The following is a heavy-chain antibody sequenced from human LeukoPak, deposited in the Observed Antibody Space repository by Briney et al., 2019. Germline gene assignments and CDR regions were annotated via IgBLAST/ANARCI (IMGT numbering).Heavy chain of an antibody. CDR3: ARGIRYFDWLLATYGMDV. CDR2: ITPTLGIA. V-gene: IGHV1-69*04. J-gene: IGHJ6*02. CDR1: GGTFSSYA. Sequence: SVKVSCKASGGTFSSYAISWVRQAPGQGLEWMGRITPTLGIANYAQKFQGRVTITADKSTSTAYMELSSLRSEDTAVYYCARGIRYFDWLLATYGMDVWGQGTTVTVSS. D-gene: IGHD3-9*01.